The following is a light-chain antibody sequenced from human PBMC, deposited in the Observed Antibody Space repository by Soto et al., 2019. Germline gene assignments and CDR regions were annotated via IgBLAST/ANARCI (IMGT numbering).Light chain of an antibody. V-gene: IGKV3-15*01. CDR1: QSVGSN. Sequence: EIVMTQSPATLSVSPGERATLSCRASQSVGSNLAWYQQKPGQAPRLLIYGASTRPTGIPARFSGSESGTEFILTISSLQSEDFAVYYCQQYNNWPLTFGPGTKVDIK. CDR3: QQYNNWPLT. CDR2: GAS. J-gene: IGKJ3*01.